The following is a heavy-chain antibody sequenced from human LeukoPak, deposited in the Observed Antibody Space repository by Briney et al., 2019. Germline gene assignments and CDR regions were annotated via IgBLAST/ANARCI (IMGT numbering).Heavy chain of an antibody. CDR2: INHSGST. Sequence: SQTLSLTCTVSGGSTSSGDYYWSWIRQPPGKGLEWIGEINHSGSTNYNPSLKSRVTISVDTSKNQFSLKLSPVTAADTAVYYCARGTPYYDSSGYRHYFDYWGQGTLVTVSS. CDR1: GGSTSSGDYY. CDR3: ARGTPYYDSSGYRHYFDY. D-gene: IGHD3-22*01. J-gene: IGHJ4*02. V-gene: IGHV4-30-4*01.